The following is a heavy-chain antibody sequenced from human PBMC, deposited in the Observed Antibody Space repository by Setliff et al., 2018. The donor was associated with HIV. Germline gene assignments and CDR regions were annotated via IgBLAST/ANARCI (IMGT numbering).Heavy chain of an antibody. CDR2: IYPNTGGT. D-gene: IGHD6-19*01. V-gene: IGHV1-2*02. CDR1: GYTFIDYY. J-gene: IGHJ6*03. CDR3: ARDEQWPYLYYMDV. Sequence: ASVKVSCKTSGYTFIDYYIHWVRQAPGQGLEWMGWIYPNTGGTNYAQKFQGRVTMTRDTSASTAYMELSSLRSEDTAVYYCARDEQWPYLYYMDVWGKGTTVTVSS.